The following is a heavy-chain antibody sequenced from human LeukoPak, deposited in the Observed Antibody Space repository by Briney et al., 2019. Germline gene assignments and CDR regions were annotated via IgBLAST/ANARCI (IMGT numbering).Heavy chain of an antibody. CDR1: GASVSSGSYY. Sequence: SETLSLTCTVSGASVSSGSYYWSWIRQPPGGGLEWIGYIYYSGSTNSNPSLKSRVTISVDTSKNQFSLKLNSVTAADTAVYYCARETGDGTFWGQGTLVTVSS. V-gene: IGHV4-61*01. CDR3: ARETGDGTF. J-gene: IGHJ4*02. CDR2: IYYSGST. D-gene: IGHD7-27*01.